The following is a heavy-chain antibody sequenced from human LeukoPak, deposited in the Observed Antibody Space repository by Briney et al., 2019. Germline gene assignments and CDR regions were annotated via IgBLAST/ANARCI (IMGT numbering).Heavy chain of an antibody. V-gene: IGHV4-31*03. CDR3: AREPSGWYTQMDYYYGMDV. D-gene: IGHD6-19*01. J-gene: IGHJ6*02. Sequence: TSETLSLTCTVSGVSISSGGYYWRWLRQHPGKGLEWIVYIYYSGSTYYNPSLKSRVTISVDTSKNQFSLKLSSVTAADTAVYYCAREPSGWYTQMDYYYGMDVWGQGTTVTVSS. CDR2: IYYSGST. CDR1: GVSISSGGYY.